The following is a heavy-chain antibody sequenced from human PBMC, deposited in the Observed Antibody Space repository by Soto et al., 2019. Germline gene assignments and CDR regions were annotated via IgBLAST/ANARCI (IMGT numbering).Heavy chain of an antibody. J-gene: IGHJ6*02. V-gene: IGHV3-23*01. D-gene: IGHD2-2*02. CDR1: GFTFSSYA. CDR3: AKSHCSSTSCYTSYYYYYGMDV. CDR2: ISGSGGST. Sequence: GGSLRLSCAASGFTFSSYAMSWVRQAPGKGLEWVSAISGSGGSTYYADSVKGRFTISRDNPKNTLYLQMNSLRAEDTAVYYCAKSHCSSTSCYTSYYYYYGMDVWGQGTTVTVAS.